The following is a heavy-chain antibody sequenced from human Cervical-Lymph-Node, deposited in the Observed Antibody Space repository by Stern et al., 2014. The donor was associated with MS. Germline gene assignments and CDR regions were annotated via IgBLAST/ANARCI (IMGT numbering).Heavy chain of an antibody. CDR3: ARMTATRLLFDY. D-gene: IGHD5-12*01. Sequence: ESGPALVKPTQTLTLTCTFSGFSLSTSGMCVSWIRQPPGKALEWLARIDWDDDKYYSTSLKTRLTISKDTSKNQVVLTMTNMDPVDTATYYCARMTATRLLFDYWGQGTLVTVSS. CDR2: IDWDDDK. CDR1: GFSLSTSGMC. V-gene: IGHV2-70*11. J-gene: IGHJ4*02.